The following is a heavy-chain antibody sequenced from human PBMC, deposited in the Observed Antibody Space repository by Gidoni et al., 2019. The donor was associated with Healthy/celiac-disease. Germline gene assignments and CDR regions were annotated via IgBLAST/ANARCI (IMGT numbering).Heavy chain of an antibody. D-gene: IGHD2-2*01. CDR3: AREGGDVVVPADY. CDR2: INPNSGGT. J-gene: IGHJ4*02. V-gene: IGHV1-2*02. Sequence: QVQLVQSGAEVKKPWAPVTVSCKAYADTFTGYYIHWVRQAPGQGLEWMGWINPNSGGTNYAQKFQGRVTMTRDTSISTAYMELSRLRSDDTAVYYCAREGGDVVVPADYWGQGTLVTVSS. CDR1: ADTFTGYY.